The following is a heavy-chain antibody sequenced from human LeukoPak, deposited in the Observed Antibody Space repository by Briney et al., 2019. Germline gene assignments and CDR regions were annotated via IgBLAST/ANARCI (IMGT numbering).Heavy chain of an antibody. CDR2: INHSGST. V-gene: IGHV4-39*07. J-gene: IGHJ3*02. CDR3: ARGRGFGELLAFDI. CDR1: GGSISSSNYY. Sequence: SETLSLTCTVSGGSISSSNYYWGWIRQPPGKGLEWIGEINHSGSTNYNPSLKSRVTISVDTSKNQFSLKLSSVTAADTAVYYCARGRGFGELLAFDIWGQGTMVTVSS. D-gene: IGHD3-10*01.